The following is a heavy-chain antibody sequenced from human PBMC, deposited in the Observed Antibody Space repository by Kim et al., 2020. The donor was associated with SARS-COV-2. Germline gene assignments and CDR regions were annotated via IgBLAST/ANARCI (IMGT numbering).Heavy chain of an antibody. V-gene: IGHV3-30*07. Sequence: VKGRFTISRDISKNTLYLKMNSLRAEDTAVYYCARALYSISWYGVGAFDYWGQGTLVTVSS. CDR3: ARALYSISWYGVGAFDY. J-gene: IGHJ4*02. D-gene: IGHD6-13*01.